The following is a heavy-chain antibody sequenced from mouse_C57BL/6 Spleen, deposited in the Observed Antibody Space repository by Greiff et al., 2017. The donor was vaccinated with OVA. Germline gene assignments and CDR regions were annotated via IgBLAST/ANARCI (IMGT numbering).Heavy chain of an antibody. V-gene: IGHV5-17*01. CDR1: GFTFSDYG. D-gene: IGHD2-3*01. J-gene: IGHJ1*03. CDR2: ISSGSSTI. Sequence: EVMLVESGGGLVKPGGSLKLSCAASGFTFSDYGMHWVRQAPEKGLEWVAYISSGSSTIYYADTVKGRFTISRDNAKNTLFLQMTSLRSEDTAMYYCATSYDLYWYFDVWGTGTTVTVSS. CDR3: ATSYDLYWYFDV.